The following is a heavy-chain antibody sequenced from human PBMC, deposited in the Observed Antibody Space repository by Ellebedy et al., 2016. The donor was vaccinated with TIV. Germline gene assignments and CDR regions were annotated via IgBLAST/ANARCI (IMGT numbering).Heavy chain of an antibody. CDR2: TGTAGDT. D-gene: IGHD1-26*01. CDR1: GFSLSNYD. Sequence: GGSLRLXXAASGFSLSNYDMHWVRQVTGKGLVWVSATGTAGDTFYSGSVKGRFTISRDNAKNSLHLQINSLRAGDTAVYYCARDRGALGAFDIWGQGTMVTVSS. V-gene: IGHV3-13*01. CDR3: ARDRGALGAFDI. J-gene: IGHJ3*02.